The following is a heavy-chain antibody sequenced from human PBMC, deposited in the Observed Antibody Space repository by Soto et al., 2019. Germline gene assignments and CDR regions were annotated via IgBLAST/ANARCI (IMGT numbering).Heavy chain of an antibody. CDR3: AKYHYGVYYYGMDV. Sequence: LRLSCAASGFTFSSYAMSWVRQAPGKGLEWVSAISGSGGSTYYADSVKGRFTISRDNSKNTLYLQMNSLRAEDTAVYYCAKYHYGVYYYGMDVWGQGTTVTVSS. CDR2: ISGSGGST. V-gene: IGHV3-23*01. D-gene: IGHD4-17*01. CDR1: GFTFSSYA. J-gene: IGHJ6*02.